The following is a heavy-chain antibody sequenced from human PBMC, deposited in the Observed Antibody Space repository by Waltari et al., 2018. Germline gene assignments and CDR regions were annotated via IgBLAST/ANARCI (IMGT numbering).Heavy chain of an antibody. CDR3: AKDRSYGSGSAHDAFDI. CDR2: ISGSGGST. Sequence: EVQLVESGGGLVQPGGSLSLSCAASGFTFRSYAMIWVRQAPGEGLEWVSAISGSGGSTYDADSVKGRLTISRDNSKNTLYLQMNSLRAEDTAVYYCAKDRSYGSGSAHDAFDIWGQGTMVTVSS. V-gene: IGHV3-23*04. CDR1: GFTFRSYA. J-gene: IGHJ3*02. D-gene: IGHD3-10*01.